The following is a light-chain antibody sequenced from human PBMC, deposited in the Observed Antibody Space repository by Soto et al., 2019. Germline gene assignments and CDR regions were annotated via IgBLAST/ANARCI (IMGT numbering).Light chain of an antibody. CDR3: QQYNNWPPPT. J-gene: IGKJ1*01. Sequence: EIVMTQSPATLSLSPGERATLSCRASQSVSSNLAWYQQKPGQAPRLLIYGASTRATGIPARFSGSGSGTEFTLTISSLQSEDFAVYYCQQYNNWPPPTFGQGIKVEMK. V-gene: IGKV3-15*01. CDR1: QSVSSN. CDR2: GAS.